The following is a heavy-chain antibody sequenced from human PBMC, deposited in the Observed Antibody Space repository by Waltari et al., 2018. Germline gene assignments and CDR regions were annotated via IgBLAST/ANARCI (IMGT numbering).Heavy chain of an antibody. CDR1: GFSFSSYW. D-gene: IGHD5-18*01. V-gene: IGHV3-7*01. CDR3: ARDLPYGYVGSYYGMDV. Sequence: EVQLVESGGGVVQPGGSLRLSCAASGFSFSSYWLSWVRQAPGRGLEWVANIKQDGSEKYYVDSVKGRFTISRDNAKNSLYLQMNSLRAEDTAVYYCARDLPYGYVGSYYGMDVWGQGTTVTVSS. CDR2: IKQDGSEK. J-gene: IGHJ6*02.